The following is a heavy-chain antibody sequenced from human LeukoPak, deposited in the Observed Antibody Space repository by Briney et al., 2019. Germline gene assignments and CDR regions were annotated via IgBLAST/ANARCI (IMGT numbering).Heavy chain of an antibody. CDR3: AKLLRDVTIYDF. J-gene: IGHJ4*01. CDR1: GFMFSIYE. Sequence: PGGSLRLSCAASGFMFSIYEMNWVRQAPGKGVEWVSYIRSGGSPKYYADSVKGRVTISRDDAKNSLFLQMNSLRAEDAAFYYCAKLLRDVTIYDFWGHGTLVTVSS. D-gene: IGHD5-24*01. V-gene: IGHV3-48*03. CDR2: IRSGGSPK.